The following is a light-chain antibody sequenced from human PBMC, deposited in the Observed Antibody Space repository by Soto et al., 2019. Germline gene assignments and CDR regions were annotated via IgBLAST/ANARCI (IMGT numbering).Light chain of an antibody. J-gene: IGLJ2*01. CDR2: DVS. CDR3: SSYISSSTVV. CDR1: SSDVGGYNY. V-gene: IGLV2-14*01. Sequence: QSALTQPASVSGSPGQSITISCTGTSSDVGGYNYVSWYQQHPGKAPKRMIYDVSNRPSGVSNRFSGSKSGNTASLTISGLQSEDEADYYCSSYISSSTVVFGGGTKLTVL.